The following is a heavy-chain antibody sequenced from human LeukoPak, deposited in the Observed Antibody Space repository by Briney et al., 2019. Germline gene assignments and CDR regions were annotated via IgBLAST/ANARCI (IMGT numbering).Heavy chain of an antibody. J-gene: IGHJ4*02. Sequence: GGSLRLSCAASGFTASSNFMSWVRRAPGKGLEWVSVILTAGKTYYADSVKGRFTISRDDSKNMVYLQMNGLRAEDTAVYFCAREGYTSGWFRLWGQGTLVTVSS. V-gene: IGHV3-53*01. CDR2: ILTAGKT. CDR3: AREGYTSGWFRL. CDR1: GFTASSNF. D-gene: IGHD6-19*01.